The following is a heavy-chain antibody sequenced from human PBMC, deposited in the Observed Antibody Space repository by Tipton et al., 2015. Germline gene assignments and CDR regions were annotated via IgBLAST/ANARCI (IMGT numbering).Heavy chain of an antibody. CDR2: TYYKSKWYH. D-gene: IGHD1-26*01. CDR3: ARGRGLGLFDY. V-gene: IGHV6-1*01. CDR1: GDGVSSNRVT. J-gene: IGHJ4*02. Sequence: GLVKPSQTLSLTCAISGDGVSSNRVTWNWIRQSPSRGLEWLGRTYYKSKWYHDYAISVQSRITLTADTSKDQFSLQLNSVTPDDSAVYYCARGRGLGLFDYWGQGTLVTVSS.